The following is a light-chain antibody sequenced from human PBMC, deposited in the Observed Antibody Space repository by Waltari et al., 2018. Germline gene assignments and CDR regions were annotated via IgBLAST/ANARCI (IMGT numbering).Light chain of an antibody. CDR3: QQRSNWNT. Sequence: ETVLTQSPVTLSLSPGEGATLSCKASQRVGSSLAWYQQKPGQAPRLLIYNASNRAAGIPARFSGSGSGTDFTLTISSLEPEDFAVYYCQQRSNWNTFGQGTKLEIK. V-gene: IGKV3-11*01. J-gene: IGKJ2*01. CDR2: NAS. CDR1: QRVGSS.